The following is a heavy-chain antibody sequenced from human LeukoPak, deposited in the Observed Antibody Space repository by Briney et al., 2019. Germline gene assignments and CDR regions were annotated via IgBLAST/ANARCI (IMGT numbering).Heavy chain of an antibody. CDR2: IWYDGSNK. V-gene: IGHV3-33*01. J-gene: IGHJ4*02. CDR3: ARAYCSGGSCYSGDLFDY. D-gene: IGHD2-15*01. CDR1: GFTFSSYG. Sequence: PGGSLRLSCAASGFTFSSYGMHWVRQAPGKGLEWVAVIWYDGSNKYYADSVKGRFTISRDNAKNSLYLQMNSLRAEDTAVYYCARAYCSGGSCYSGDLFDYWGQGTLVTVSS.